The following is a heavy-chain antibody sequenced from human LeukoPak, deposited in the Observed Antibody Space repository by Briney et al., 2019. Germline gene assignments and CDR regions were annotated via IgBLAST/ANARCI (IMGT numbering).Heavy chain of an antibody. CDR2: FDPEDGET. J-gene: IGHJ6*04. Sequence: GASVKVSCTVSGYTLTELSMHWVRQAPGKGLGWMGGFDPEDGETIYAQKFQGRVTMTEDTSTDTAYMELSSLRSEDTAVYYCATERATMVRGVITRSGSMDVWGKGTTVTVSS. D-gene: IGHD3-10*01. CDR1: GYTLTELS. CDR3: ATERATMVRGVITRSGSMDV. V-gene: IGHV1-24*01.